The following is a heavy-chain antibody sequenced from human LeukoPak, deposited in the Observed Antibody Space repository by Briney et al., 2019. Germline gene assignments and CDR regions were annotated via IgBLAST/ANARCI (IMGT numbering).Heavy chain of an antibody. J-gene: IGHJ4*02. V-gene: IGHV3-30-3*01. CDR3: AREQRGYDCYY. CDR2: ITYDGSSK. Sequence: GGSLRLSCAASGVTFSSYAMHWVRQAPGKGLEWVALITYDGSSKYYADSVKGRFTISRDNSKNTLYLQMSSLRAEDTAVYYCAREQRGYDCYYWGQGTLVTVSS. CDR1: GVTFSSYA. D-gene: IGHD5-12*01.